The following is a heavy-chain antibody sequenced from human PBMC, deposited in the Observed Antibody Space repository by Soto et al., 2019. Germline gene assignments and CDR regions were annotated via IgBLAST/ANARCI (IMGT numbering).Heavy chain of an antibody. CDR1: GGSISMNW. CDR2: IYHSGST. D-gene: IGHD3-10*01. V-gene: IGHV4-4*02. Sequence: PSETLSLTCAVSGGSISMNWWSWVRQPPGKGLEWIGEIYHSGSTNYNPSLKSRVTISVDKSKNQFSLKLSSVIAADTSVYFFARGAIRGVIITWFDPWGQGTLVTVSS. CDR3: ARGAIRGVIITWFDP. J-gene: IGHJ5*02.